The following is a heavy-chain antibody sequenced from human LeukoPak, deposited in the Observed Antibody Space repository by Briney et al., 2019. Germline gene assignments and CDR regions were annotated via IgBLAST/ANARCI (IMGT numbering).Heavy chain of an antibody. CDR1: GFTFSNYA. J-gene: IGHJ6*03. V-gene: IGHV3-23*01. CDR3: ARRATGSSSLFYYYMDV. D-gene: IGHD1-26*01. Sequence: GGSMRLSCVASGFTFSNYAMSWVRQAPGKGLEWVSGISSSGSSTFFADHVKGRFTIARDSAKSSLYLQMNTLQAEDTAVYYCARRATGSSSLFYYYMDVWGKGTTVSVSS. CDR2: ISSSGSST.